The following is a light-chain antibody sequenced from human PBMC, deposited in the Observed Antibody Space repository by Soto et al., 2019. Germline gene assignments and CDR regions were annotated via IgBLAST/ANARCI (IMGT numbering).Light chain of an antibody. J-gene: IGLJ3*02. Sequence: QSVLTQPPSVSGAPGQRVTNSCTGSTSNIGAIYDVHWYQQLPGTAPKLLIYGNSNRPSGVPDRFSGSKSGTSASLAITGLRAEDEADYYCQSYDSSLSGWVFGGGTKVTVL. V-gene: IGLV1-40*01. CDR1: TSNIGAIYD. CDR2: GNS. CDR3: QSYDSSLSGWV.